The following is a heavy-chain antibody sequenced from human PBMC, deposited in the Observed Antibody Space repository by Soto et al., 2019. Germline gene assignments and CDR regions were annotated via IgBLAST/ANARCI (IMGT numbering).Heavy chain of an antibody. Sequence: PSETLSLTCTVSNGSISSSSYYWGWIRQPPGKGLEWIGSIYYSGSTYYNPSLKSRVTISVDTSKNQFSLKLSSVTAADTAVYYCARRRGHSWFDPWGQGTLVTVSS. V-gene: IGHV4-39*01. J-gene: IGHJ5*02. CDR3: ARRRGHSWFDP. CDR2: IYYSGST. D-gene: IGHD6-25*01. CDR1: NGSISSSSYY.